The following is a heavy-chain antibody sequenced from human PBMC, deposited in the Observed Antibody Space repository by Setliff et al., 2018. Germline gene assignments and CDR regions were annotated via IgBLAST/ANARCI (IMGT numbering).Heavy chain of an antibody. J-gene: IGHJ6*02. Sequence: SETLSLTCTVSAASISSGTYHWSWIRQPAGKGLEWIGRVDTSGSNYNPSLNGRVTISRDTSQNQFSLKLSSVTAADTAVYYCARDRTAYTYGLDVWGQGTTVTVSS. D-gene: IGHD3-16*01. CDR2: VDTSGS. V-gene: IGHV4-61*02. CDR3: ARDRTAYTYGLDV. CDR1: AASISSGTYH.